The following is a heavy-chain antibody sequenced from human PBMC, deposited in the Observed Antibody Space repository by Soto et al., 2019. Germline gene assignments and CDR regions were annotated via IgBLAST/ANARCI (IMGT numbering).Heavy chain of an antibody. Sequence: ESLLLSLAASGFSFAKFAMSWVRQAAGKGLEWVAGIGASGDITWYADSVKGRLSISRDNSKNTLYLQLNSLRFEDTAVYYCAKDDFTDRGDDYFDYWGPGTLVTV. CDR3: AKDDFTDRGDDYFDY. V-gene: IGHV3-23*01. D-gene: IGHD2-21*02. CDR1: GFSFAKFA. J-gene: IGHJ4*02. CDR2: IGASGDIT.